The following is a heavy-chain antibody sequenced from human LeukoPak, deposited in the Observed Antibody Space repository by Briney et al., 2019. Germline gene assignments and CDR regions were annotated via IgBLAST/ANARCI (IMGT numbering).Heavy chain of an antibody. CDR3: ARLTKNDSGSFRFGKKKRGYMDV. D-gene: IGHD3-10*01. CDR1: GDSISSSNCY. Sequence: SETLSLTCTVSGDSISSSNCYWGWIRQPPGKGLEWIGSIYFSGGTYYNASLKSRVTISVDTSKNQFSLKLSSVTAADTAVYYCARLTKNDSGSFRFGKKKRGYMDVWGKGTTVTISS. V-gene: IGHV4-39*07. J-gene: IGHJ6*03. CDR2: IYFSGGT.